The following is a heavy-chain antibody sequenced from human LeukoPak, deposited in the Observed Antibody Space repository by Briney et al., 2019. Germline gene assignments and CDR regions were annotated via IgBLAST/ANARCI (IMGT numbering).Heavy chain of an antibody. Sequence: ASVKVSCKASGGTFSSYAISWVRQAPGQGLEWMGRIIPILGIANYAQKFQGRVTITADKSTSTAYMELSSLRSEDTAVYYCARERSHTVVVTAVFDYWGQGTLVTVSS. D-gene: IGHD2-21*02. CDR2: IIPILGIA. CDR1: GGTFSSYA. CDR3: ARERSHTVVVTAVFDY. J-gene: IGHJ4*02. V-gene: IGHV1-69*04.